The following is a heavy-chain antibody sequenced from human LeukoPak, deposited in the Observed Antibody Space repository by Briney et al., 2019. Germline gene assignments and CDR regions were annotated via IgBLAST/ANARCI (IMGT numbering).Heavy chain of an antibody. J-gene: IGHJ1*01. CDR1: GFTFSGYT. V-gene: IGHV3-30*04. Sequence: GRSLRLSCAASGFTFSGYTMHWVRQATGKGLEWVAFISSDGRYKSHADSVKGRCTISRDNSKNTLYLQMNSLRPEDTAVYYCARARSIVGVSPFQHWGQGTPVTVSS. CDR2: ISSDGRYK. CDR3: ARARSIVGVSPFQH. D-gene: IGHD1-26*01.